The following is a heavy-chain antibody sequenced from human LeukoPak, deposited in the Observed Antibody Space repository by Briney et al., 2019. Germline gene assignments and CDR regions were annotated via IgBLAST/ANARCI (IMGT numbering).Heavy chain of an antibody. CDR2: IWSDGSRT. CDR1: GFTFRTYG. Sequence: GGFLRLSCAASGFTFRTYGMHWVRQAPGKGLEWVAVIWSDGSRTYYADSVKGRFTISRDNPENTLYLQMNSLRDEDTAVYYCVRDDDNTGNNLDYWGQGTLVTVSS. D-gene: IGHD2-8*02. CDR3: VRDDDNTGNNLDY. V-gene: IGHV3-33*01. J-gene: IGHJ4*02.